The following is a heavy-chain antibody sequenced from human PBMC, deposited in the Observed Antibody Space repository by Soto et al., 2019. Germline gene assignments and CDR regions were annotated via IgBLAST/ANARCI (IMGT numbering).Heavy chain of an antibody. CDR1: ACPFLQYA. CDR3: TRPRRDDTSGYYSLPFY. J-gene: IGHJ4*02. CDR2: SRNKASGGTT. Sequence: ALILSSTAPACPFLQYALSSSRPAPGTGLEWVGFSRNKASGGTTECAASVKGRFTISRVDSKSIAYRQMNSLKTEDTAVYYCTRPRRDDTSGYYSLPFYWGQGTLVTVSS. D-gene: IGHD3-22*01. V-gene: IGHV3-49*03.